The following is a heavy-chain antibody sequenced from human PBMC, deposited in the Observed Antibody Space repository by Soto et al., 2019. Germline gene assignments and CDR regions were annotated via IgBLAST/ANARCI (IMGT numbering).Heavy chain of an antibody. V-gene: IGHV3-30-3*01. CDR1: GFTFTSYA. J-gene: IGHJ6*02. CDR3: AKALSSSWAYYYYGMDV. D-gene: IGHD6-13*01. CDR2: ISYDGSKK. Sequence: PGGSLRLSCAASGFTFTSYAMSWVRQAPGKGLEWVAVISYDGSKKYDADSVKGRFTISRDKSKNTLYLQMNSLRAEDTAVYYCAKALSSSWAYYYYGMDVWGQGTTVTVSS.